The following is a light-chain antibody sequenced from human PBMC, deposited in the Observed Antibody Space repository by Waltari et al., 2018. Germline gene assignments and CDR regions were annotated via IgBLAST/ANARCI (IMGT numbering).Light chain of an antibody. CDR1: QTMSTY. CDR2: AAS. Sequence: DIQLTQSPSSLSASVGDRVTITCRASQTMSTYLNWYQHKPGKAPELLVYAASTLQSGVPSRLSVSGSGTDFTLTITGLLPEDFATYYCQQTYIMPLSFGGGTKLEIK. CDR3: QQTYIMPLS. V-gene: IGKV1-39*01. J-gene: IGKJ4*01.